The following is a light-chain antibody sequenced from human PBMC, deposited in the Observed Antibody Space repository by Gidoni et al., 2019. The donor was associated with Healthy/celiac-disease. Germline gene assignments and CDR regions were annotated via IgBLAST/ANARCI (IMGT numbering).Light chain of an antibody. CDR3: QQYGSSPPCS. CDR2: GAS. V-gene: IGKV3-20*01. J-gene: IGKJ2*04. Sequence: EIVLTQSPGTLSLSPGERATLSCRASQSVSSSYLAWYQQKPGQAPRLLIYGASSRATGIPDRSSGSGSGTDFTLTISRLEPEDFAVYYCQQYGSSPPCSFGQXTKLEIK. CDR1: QSVSSSY.